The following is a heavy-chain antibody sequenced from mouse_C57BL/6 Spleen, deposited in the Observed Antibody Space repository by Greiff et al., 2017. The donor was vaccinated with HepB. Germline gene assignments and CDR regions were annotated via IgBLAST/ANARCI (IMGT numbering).Heavy chain of an antibody. D-gene: IGHD1-1*01. J-gene: IGHJ1*03. CDR1: GYSFTGYY. CDR2: INPSTGGT. Sequence: VQLKQSGPELVKPGASVKISCKASGYSFTGYYMNWVKQSPEKSLEWIGEINPSTGGTTYNQKFKAKATLTVDKSSSTAYMQLKSLTSEDSAVYYCARKGYYGSSYGWYFDVWGTGTTVTVSS. V-gene: IGHV1-42*01. CDR3: ARKGYYGSSYGWYFDV.